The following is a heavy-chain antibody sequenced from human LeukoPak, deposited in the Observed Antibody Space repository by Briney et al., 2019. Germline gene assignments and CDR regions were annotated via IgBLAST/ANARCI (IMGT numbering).Heavy chain of an antibody. CDR3: ARGHYYGSGSYYNVFDMDV. Sequence: SVKVSCKASGGTFSSYAISWVRQAPGQGLEWMGRIIPIFGTANYAQKFQGRVTITTDESTSTAYMELSSLRSEDTAAYYCARGHYYGSGSYYNVFDMDVWGKGTTVTVSS. J-gene: IGHJ6*03. CDR1: GGTFSSYA. D-gene: IGHD3-10*01. CDR2: IIPIFGTA. V-gene: IGHV1-69*05.